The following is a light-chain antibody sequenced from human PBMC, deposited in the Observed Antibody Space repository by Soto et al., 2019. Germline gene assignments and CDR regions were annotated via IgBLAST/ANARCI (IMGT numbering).Light chain of an antibody. CDR3: QSYDSSMSRYV. CDR2: ENN. CDR1: SSNIGAGYE. V-gene: IGLV1-40*01. J-gene: IGLJ1*01. Sequence: QSVLTQPPSVSEAPGQRVTISCTGSSSNIGAGYEAHWYQQVPGTAPKLLIYENNNRPSGVPDRFSGSKSGTSASLAITGLQAEEEAEYYCQSYDSSMSRYVFGTGTKVTVL.